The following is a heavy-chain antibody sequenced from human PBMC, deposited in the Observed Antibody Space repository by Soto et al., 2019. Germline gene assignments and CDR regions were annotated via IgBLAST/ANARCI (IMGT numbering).Heavy chain of an antibody. CDR3: ARYYSYGYSFGY. Sequence: PGGSLGLSCAASGFSFSTYGMHWVRQAPGKGLEWVANIKEDGSEKSYVDSVKGRFTISRDNAKNSLFLQMTSLRVEDTAVYYCARYYSYGYSFGYWGQGTLVTVSS. CDR2: IKEDGSEK. CDR1: GFSFSTYG. D-gene: IGHD5-18*01. J-gene: IGHJ4*02. V-gene: IGHV3-7*01.